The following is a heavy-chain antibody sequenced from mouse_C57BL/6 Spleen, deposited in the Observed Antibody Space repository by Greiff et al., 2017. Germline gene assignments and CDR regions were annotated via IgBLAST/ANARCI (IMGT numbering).Heavy chain of an antibody. CDR3: AKGYYDWYYAMDY. CDR1: GYTFTSYW. V-gene: IGHV1-64*01. J-gene: IGHJ4*01. D-gene: IGHD2-4*01. Sequence: QVQLQQSGAELVKPGASVKLSCKASGYTFTSYWMHWVKQRPGQGLEWIGMIHPNSGSTNYNEKFKSKATLTVDKSSSTAYMQLSSLTSEDSAVYYCAKGYYDWYYAMDYWGQGTSVTVSS. CDR2: IHPNSGST.